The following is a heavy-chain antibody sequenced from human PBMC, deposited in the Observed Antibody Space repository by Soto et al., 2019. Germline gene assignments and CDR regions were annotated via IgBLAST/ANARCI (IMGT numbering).Heavy chain of an antibody. D-gene: IGHD2-15*01. CDR1: GFTFSSYA. CDR2: ISGSGGST. Sequence: GGSLRLSCAASGFTFSSYAMSWVRQAPGKGLEWVSAISGSGGSTYYADTVKGRFTISRDNSKNTLYLQMNSLRAEDTVVYYCAKVRGYCSGGSCYSARDYWGQGTLVTVSS. V-gene: IGHV3-23*01. J-gene: IGHJ4*02. CDR3: AKVRGYCSGGSCYSARDY.